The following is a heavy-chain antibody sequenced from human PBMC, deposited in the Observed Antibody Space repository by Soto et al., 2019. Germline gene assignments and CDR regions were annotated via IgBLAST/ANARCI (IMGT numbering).Heavy chain of an antibody. D-gene: IGHD2-2*01. CDR2: ISAYNGNT. Sequence: ASVKVSCKASGYTFTSYAMHWVRQAPGQRLEWMGWISAYNGNTNYAQKLQGRVTMTTDTSTSTAYMELRSLRSDDTAVYYCARLQGRCSSTSCPYYGMDVWGQGTTVTVSS. CDR3: ARLQGRCSSTSCPYYGMDV. J-gene: IGHJ6*02. CDR1: GYTFTSYA. V-gene: IGHV1-18*01.